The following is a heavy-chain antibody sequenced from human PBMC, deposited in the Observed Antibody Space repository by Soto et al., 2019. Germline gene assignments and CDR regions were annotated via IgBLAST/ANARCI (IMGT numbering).Heavy chain of an antibody. Sequence: GGSLRLSCAASGFTFSSYWMSWVRQAPGKGLEWVANIKQDGSEKYYVDSVKGRFTISRDNAKNSLYLQMNSLRAEDTAVYYCATGGVVPAASFDPWGQGTLVTVSS. CDR2: IKQDGSEK. V-gene: IGHV3-7*05. D-gene: IGHD2-2*01. CDR1: GFTFSSYW. CDR3: ATGGVVPAASFDP. J-gene: IGHJ5*02.